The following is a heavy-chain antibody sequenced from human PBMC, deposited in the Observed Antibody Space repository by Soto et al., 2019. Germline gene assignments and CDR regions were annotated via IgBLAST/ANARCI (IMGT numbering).Heavy chain of an antibody. Sequence: GGSLRLSCAASGFTFSNYWMTWVRQAPGKGLEWVANIKQDGSEKYYVDSVKGRFTISRDNAKNSLYLLMNSLRVEDTAVYYCARVRGSSSLDVWGKGTTVTVSS. CDR1: GFTFSNYW. CDR2: IKQDGSEK. V-gene: IGHV3-7*01. D-gene: IGHD6-6*01. CDR3: ARVRGSSSLDV. J-gene: IGHJ6*04.